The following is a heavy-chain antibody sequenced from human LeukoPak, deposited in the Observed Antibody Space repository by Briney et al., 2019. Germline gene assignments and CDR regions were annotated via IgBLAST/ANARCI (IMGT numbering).Heavy chain of an antibody. CDR1: DFTFGSNS. Sequence: PGGSLRLSCAASDFTFGSNSMRWVRQAPGKVLARVSFILRGGGTDYTYYADSVKGRFTISRDNSKNTLYLQMNSLRAEDTAVYYCAMTGDYRFEYWGQGTLVTVSS. CDR2: ILRGGGT. J-gene: IGHJ4*02. D-gene: IGHD3-9*01. V-gene: IGHV3-53*01. CDR3: AMTGDYRFEY.